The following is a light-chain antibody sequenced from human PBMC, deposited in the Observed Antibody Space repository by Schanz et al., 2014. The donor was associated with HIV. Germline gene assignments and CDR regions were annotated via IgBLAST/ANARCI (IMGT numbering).Light chain of an antibody. CDR1: QSVSSY. J-gene: IGKJ3*01. V-gene: IGKV3-11*01. Sequence: EIVLTQSPATLSLSPGERATISCRASQSVSSYLAWYQQKPGQAPRLLIYDASNRATGIPARFSGSGSGTGFSLTIDSLEPEAFAVYYCQQRSGWPPLFVFGPGTIVDVK. CDR2: DAS. CDR3: QQRSGWPPLFV.